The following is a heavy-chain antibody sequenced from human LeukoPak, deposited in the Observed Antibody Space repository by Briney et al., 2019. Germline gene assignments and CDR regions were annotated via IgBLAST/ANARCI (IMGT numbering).Heavy chain of an antibody. V-gene: IGHV2-70*11. Sequence: SGPALGKPTQTLTLTCTFSGFSRSTGGMCVSWIRQPPGKALEWLARIDWDDDKYYSTSLKTRLTISKDTSKNQVVLTMTNMDPVDTATYYCARTYYYDSSGYYYDWFDPWGQGTLVTVSS. D-gene: IGHD3-22*01. CDR3: ARTYYYDSSGYYYDWFDP. CDR2: IDWDDDK. CDR1: GFSRSTGGMC. J-gene: IGHJ5*02.